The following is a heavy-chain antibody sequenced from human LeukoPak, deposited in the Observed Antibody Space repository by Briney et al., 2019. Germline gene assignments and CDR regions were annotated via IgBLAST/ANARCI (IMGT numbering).Heavy chain of an antibody. CDR3: ARVYGSGRRSGGNWFDP. CDR2: IYHSGST. V-gene: IGHV4-30-2*01. D-gene: IGHD3-10*01. J-gene: IGHJ5*02. Sequence: SETLSLTCAVSGGSISSGGYSWSWIRQPPGKGLEWIGYIYHSGSTYYNPSLKSRVTISVDRSKNQFSLELSSVTAADTAVYYCARVYGSGRRSGGNWFDPWGQGTLVTVSS. CDR1: GGSISSGGYS.